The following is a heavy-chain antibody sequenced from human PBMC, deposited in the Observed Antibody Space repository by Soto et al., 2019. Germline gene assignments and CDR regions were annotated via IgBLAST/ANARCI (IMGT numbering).Heavy chain of an antibody. V-gene: IGHV4-30-4*01. D-gene: IGHD3-22*01. CDR1: GVSISSGDYY. CDR2: IYYSGST. J-gene: IGHJ1*01. Sequence: SETLSLTCTVSGVSISSGDYYWSWIRQTPGKGLEWIGYIYYSGSTYYNPSLKSRVTISVDTSKNQFSLKLSSVTAADTAVYYCAIYDSSGSRGFQHWGQGTLVTVSS. CDR3: AIYDSSGSRGFQH.